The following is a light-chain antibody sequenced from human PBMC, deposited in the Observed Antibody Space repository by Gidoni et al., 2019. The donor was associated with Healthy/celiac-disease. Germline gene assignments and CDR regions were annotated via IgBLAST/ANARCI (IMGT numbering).Light chain of an antibody. CDR1: SSNIGSKY. V-gene: IGLV1-47*01. Sequence: QSVLTQPPSASGTPGQRVPISCSGSSSNIGSKYVYWYQQLPGTAPKLLIYRNNQRPSGVPDRFSGSKSGTSASLAISGRRSEDEADYYCAAWDDSLSGVVFGGGTKLTVL. CDR2: RNN. CDR3: AAWDDSLSGVV. J-gene: IGLJ2*01.